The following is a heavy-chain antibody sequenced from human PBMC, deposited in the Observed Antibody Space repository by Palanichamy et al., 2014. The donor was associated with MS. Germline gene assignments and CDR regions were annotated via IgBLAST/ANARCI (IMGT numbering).Heavy chain of an antibody. CDR2: IWYDGSNK. CDR1: GFTFSSYG. CDR3: ARLGTGWTIDY. J-gene: IGHJ4*02. D-gene: IGHD3/OR15-3a*01. Sequence: QVQLVGSGGGVVQPGRSLRLSCAASGFTFSSYGMHWVRQAPGKGLEWVAVIWYDGSNKYYADSVKGRFTISRDNSKSTLNLQMNSLRAEDTAVYYCARLGTGWTIDYWGQGTLATVSS. V-gene: IGHV3-33*01.